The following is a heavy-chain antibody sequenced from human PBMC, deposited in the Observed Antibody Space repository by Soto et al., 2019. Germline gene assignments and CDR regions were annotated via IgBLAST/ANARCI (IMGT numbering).Heavy chain of an antibody. V-gene: IGHV3-48*03. J-gene: IGHJ4*02. Sequence: GGSLRLSCAASGFTFSSYEMNWVRQAPGKGLEWVSYISSSGSTIYYADSVKGRFTTSRDNAKNSLYLQMNSLRAEDTAVYYCAREVAYGDKPGYWGQGTLVTVSS. CDR3: AREVAYGDKPGY. CDR1: GFTFSSYE. CDR2: ISSSGSTI. D-gene: IGHD4-17*01.